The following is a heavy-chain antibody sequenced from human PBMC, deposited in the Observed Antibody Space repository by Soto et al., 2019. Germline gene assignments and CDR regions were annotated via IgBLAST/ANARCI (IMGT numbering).Heavy chain of an antibody. CDR1: GFGFTFSTSA. CDR3: AKDSHWAIISPTQDY. V-gene: IGHV3-23*01. CDR2: FRESGGTT. D-gene: IGHD2-2*01. Sequence: VQLSESGGGLVQPGGSLRLSCAASGFGFTFSTSAMSWVRQAPGRGLEWVSTFRESGGTTHYANSVKGRFTISRDTTKNMLYLQMNSLRAEDTAIYYCAKDSHWAIISPTQDYWGHGTLVTVSS. J-gene: IGHJ4*01.